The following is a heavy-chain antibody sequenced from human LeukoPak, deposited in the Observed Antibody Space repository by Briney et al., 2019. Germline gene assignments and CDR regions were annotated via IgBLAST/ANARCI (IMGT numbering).Heavy chain of an antibody. V-gene: IGHV4-4*09. CDR1: GGSISSYY. D-gene: IGHD3-22*01. CDR3: AGAGSVGGYSVYYYMDV. J-gene: IGHJ6*03. Sequence: SETLSLTCTVSGGSISSYYWSWIRQPPGKGLEWIGYIYTSGSTNYNPSLKSRVTIPVDTSKNQFSLKLSSVTAADTAVYYCAGAGSVGGYSVYYYMDVWGKGTTVTVSS. CDR2: IYTSGST.